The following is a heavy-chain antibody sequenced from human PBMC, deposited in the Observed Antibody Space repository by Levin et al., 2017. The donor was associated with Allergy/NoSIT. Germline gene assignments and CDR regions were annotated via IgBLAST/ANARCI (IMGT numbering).Heavy chain of an antibody. CDR2: TYYRSKWYA. D-gene: IGHD2-21*01. Sequence: SQTLSLTCAISGDSVSSNSAAWNWIRQSPSRGLEWLGRTYYRSKWYADYAVSVKSRITINPDTSKNQFSLHLNSVTPEDTALYYCTRQLQTAFDYWGQGTLATVSS. J-gene: IGHJ4*02. CDR1: GDSVSSNSAA. CDR3: TRQLQTAFDY. V-gene: IGHV6-1*01.